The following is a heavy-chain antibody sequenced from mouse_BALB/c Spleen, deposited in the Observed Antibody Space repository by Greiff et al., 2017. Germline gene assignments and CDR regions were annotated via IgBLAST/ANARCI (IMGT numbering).Heavy chain of an antibody. D-gene: IGHD3-3*01. J-gene: IGHJ2*01. Sequence: VQLKESGPGLVKPSQSLSLTCTVTGYSITSDYAWNWIRQFPGNKLEWMGYISYSGSTSYNPSLKSRISITRDTSKNQFFLQLNSVTTEDTATYYCAREELYYFDYWGQGTTLTVSS. CDR1: GYSITSDYA. CDR3: AREELYYFDY. V-gene: IGHV3-2*02. CDR2: ISYSGST.